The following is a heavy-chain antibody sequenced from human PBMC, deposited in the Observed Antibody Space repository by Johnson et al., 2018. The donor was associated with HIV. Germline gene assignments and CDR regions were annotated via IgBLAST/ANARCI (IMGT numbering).Heavy chain of an antibody. J-gene: IGHJ3*02. CDR3: TTDIIGTTGWNAFDI. V-gene: IGHV3-15*01. CDR1: GFTFINAW. CDR2: IKSKTDGGTT. Sequence: VQLVESGGGLVKPGGSLRLSCAASGFTFINAWMSWVRQAPGKGLEWVGRIKSKTDGGTTDYAAPVKGRFTISRDDSKNTLYLQMNSLKTEDTAVYFCTTDIIGTTGWNAFDIWGQGTMVTVSS. D-gene: IGHD1-14*01.